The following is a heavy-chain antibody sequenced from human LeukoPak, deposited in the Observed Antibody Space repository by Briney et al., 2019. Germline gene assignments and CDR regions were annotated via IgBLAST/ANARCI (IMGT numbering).Heavy chain of an antibody. V-gene: IGHV1-2*02. J-gene: IGHJ4*02. CDR2: INPNSGGT. D-gene: IGHD6-19*01. Sequence: ASVKVSCKXSGYTFTGYYMHWVRQPPGQGLEWMGWINPNSGGTNYAQKFQGRVTMTRDTSISTAYMDLSRLRSDDTAVYYCASVFVSGWYVPFDYWGQGTLVTVSS. CDR1: GYTFTGYY. CDR3: ASVFVSGWYVPFDY.